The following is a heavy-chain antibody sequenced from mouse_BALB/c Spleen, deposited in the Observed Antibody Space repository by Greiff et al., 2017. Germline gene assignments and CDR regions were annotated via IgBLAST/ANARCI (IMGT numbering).Heavy chain of an antibody. D-gene: IGHD2-3*01. V-gene: IGHV2-2*02. CDR2: IWSGGST. J-gene: IGHJ3*01. CDR3: ARNDGYYAWFAY. Sequence: QVQLKQSGPGLVQPSQSLSITCTASGFSFTSYGVHWVRQSPGKGLEWLGVIWSGGSTDYNAAFISRLSISKDNSKTQVFFKMNSLQANDTAIYYCARNDGYYAWFAYWGQGTLVTVSA. CDR1: GFSFTSYG.